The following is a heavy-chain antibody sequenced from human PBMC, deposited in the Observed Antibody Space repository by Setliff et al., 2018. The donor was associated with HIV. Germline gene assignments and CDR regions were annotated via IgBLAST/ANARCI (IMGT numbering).Heavy chain of an antibody. D-gene: IGHD6-19*01. V-gene: IGHV3-23*01. J-gene: IGHJ6*02. CDR1: GFSFSSYA. CDR2: VSTRGDYT. Sequence: SLRLSCAASGFSFSSYAMGWVRQAPGKGLEWVSVVSTRGDYTYFADSVKGRFTISRDNSKNTVFLQIKSPRAEDTALYYCARSEGIAVAHDPKNYYYYGLDVWGQGTTVTVSS. CDR3: ARSEGIAVAHDPKNYYYYGLDV.